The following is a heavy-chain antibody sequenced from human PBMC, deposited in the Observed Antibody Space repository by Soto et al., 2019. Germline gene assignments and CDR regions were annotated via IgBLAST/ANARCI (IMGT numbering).Heavy chain of an antibody. Sequence: EVQLVESGGGLVQPGRSLRLSCAASGFTFRDYAMHWVRQGPGKGLEWVSGMSWNSGSIGYADSVKGRFTISRDNAKNSLYLQMNSLRPEDTALYYCAKGRGRSQKDGFDIWGQGTMVTVSS. J-gene: IGHJ3*02. D-gene: IGHD3-10*01. CDR1: GFTFRDYA. V-gene: IGHV3-9*01. CDR3: AKGRGRSQKDGFDI. CDR2: MSWNSGSI.